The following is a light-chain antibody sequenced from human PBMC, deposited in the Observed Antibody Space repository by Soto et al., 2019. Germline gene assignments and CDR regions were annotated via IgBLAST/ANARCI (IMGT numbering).Light chain of an antibody. J-gene: IGLJ2*01. V-gene: IGLV1-40*02. Sequence: QSVLTQTPSVSAAPGQRLTISCAGTSSNIGAGFDVHWYQQLPGTAPKLLIYANDDRPSGVPDRFSGSTSGTSASLAITGLQAEDAADYYCQSYDNSLLAYVFGGGTKLTVL. CDR3: QSYDNSLLAYV. CDR2: AND. CDR1: SSNIGAGFD.